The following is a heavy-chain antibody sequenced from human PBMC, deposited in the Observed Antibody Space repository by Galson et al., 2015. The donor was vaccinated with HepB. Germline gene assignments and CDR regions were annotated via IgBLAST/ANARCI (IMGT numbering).Heavy chain of an antibody. D-gene: IGHD4-11*01. CDR2: INHSGST. CDR1: GGSFSGYY. CDR3: ARRPPTVTRCGMDV. Sequence: SETLSLTCAVYGGSFSGYYWSWIRQPPGKGLQWIGEINHSGSTNYNPSPKSRVTISVDTSKNQFSLKLRSVTAADTAVYYCARRPPTVTRCGMDVWGQGTTVTVSS. J-gene: IGHJ6*02. V-gene: IGHV4-34*01.